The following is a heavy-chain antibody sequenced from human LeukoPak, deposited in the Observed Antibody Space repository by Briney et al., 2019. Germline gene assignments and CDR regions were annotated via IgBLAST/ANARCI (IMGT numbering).Heavy chain of an antibody. CDR2: IWPSGST. Sequence: PSQTLSLTCSVSGGSISSGPYFWSWIRQSPGQGLEWIGYIWPSGSTNSNPSLSGRVSISLDKSRNHFTLMVTAVTAADTAVYYCARASITYYYYYYMGVWGKGTTVTVSS. CDR1: GGSISSGPYF. V-gene: IGHV4-30-2*06. D-gene: IGHD1-14*01. CDR3: ARASITYYYYYYMGV. J-gene: IGHJ6*03.